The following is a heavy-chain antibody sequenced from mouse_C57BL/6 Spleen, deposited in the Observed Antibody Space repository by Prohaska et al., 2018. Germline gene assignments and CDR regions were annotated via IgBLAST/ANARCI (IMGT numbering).Heavy chain of an antibody. D-gene: IGHD2-4*01. CDR1: GFNIKDYY. V-gene: IGHV14-2*01. Sequence: GAELVTPGASVKLSCTASGFNIKDYYMHWVKQRTEQGLEWIGRIDPEDGDTKYAPKFQGKATITADTSSNPAYLQLISLTSEDTAVYYCTRPVYYDYDWSLAYWGQGTLVTVSA. CDR2: IDPEDGDT. CDR3: TRPVYYDYDWSLAY. J-gene: IGHJ3*01.